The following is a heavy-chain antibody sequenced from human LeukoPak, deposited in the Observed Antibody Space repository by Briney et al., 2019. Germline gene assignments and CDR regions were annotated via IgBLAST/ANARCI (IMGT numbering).Heavy chain of an antibody. CDR3: ARRRDSSALFYKYWYFDL. CDR2: INHSGST. CDR1: GGSISSSSYY. D-gene: IGHD2/OR15-2a*01. J-gene: IGHJ2*01. V-gene: IGHV4-39*07. Sequence: PSETLSLTCTVSGGSISSSSYYWGWIRQPPGKGLEWIGEINHSGSTNYNPSLKSRVTMSVDTSKNQFSLKLSSVTAADTAVYYCARRRDSSALFYKYWYFDLWGRGTLVTVSS.